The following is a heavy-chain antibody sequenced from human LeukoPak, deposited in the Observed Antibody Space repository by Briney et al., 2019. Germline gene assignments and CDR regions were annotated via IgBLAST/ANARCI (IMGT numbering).Heavy chain of an antibody. Sequence: ASVKVSCKASGGTFSSYAISWVRQAPGQGLEWMGGIIPIFGTANYAQKFQGRVTITADKSTSTAYMELSSLRSEDTAVYYCASPLTTVTTRGYYYYYMDVWGKGTTVTVSS. CDR2: IIPIFGTA. CDR3: ASPLTTVTTRGYYYYYMDV. D-gene: IGHD4-17*01. CDR1: GGTFSSYA. J-gene: IGHJ6*03. V-gene: IGHV1-69*06.